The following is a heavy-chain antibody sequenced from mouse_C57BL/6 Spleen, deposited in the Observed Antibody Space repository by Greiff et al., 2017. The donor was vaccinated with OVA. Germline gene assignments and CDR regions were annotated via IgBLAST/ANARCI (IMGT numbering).Heavy chain of an antibody. CDR2: ISSGGSYT. CDR3: ARHQTAQATGAMDY. Sequence: EVQGVESGGDLVKPGGSLKLSCAASGFTFSSYGMSWVRQTPDKRLEWVATISSGGSYTYYPDSVKGRFTISRDNAKNTLYLQMSSLKSEDTAMYYCARHQTAQATGAMDYWGQGTSVTVSS. V-gene: IGHV5-6*01. J-gene: IGHJ4*01. D-gene: IGHD3-2*02. CDR1: GFTFSSYG.